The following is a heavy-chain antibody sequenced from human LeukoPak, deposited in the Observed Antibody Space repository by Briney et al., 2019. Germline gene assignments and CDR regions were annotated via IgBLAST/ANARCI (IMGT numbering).Heavy chain of an antibody. V-gene: IGHV3-66*01. CDR3: ARVRRDSSGTPIDY. CDR2: IYSGGST. D-gene: IGHD3-22*01. J-gene: IGHJ4*02. CDR1: GFTVSSNY. Sequence: GGSLRLSCAASGFTVSSNYVSWVRQAPGKGLEWVSVIYSGGSTYYADSVKGRFTISRDNSKNTLYLQMNSLRAEDTAVYYCARVRRDSSGTPIDYWGQGTLVTVSS.